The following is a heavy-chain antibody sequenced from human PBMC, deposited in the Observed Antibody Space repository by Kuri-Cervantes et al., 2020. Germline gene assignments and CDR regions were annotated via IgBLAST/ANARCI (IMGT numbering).Heavy chain of an antibody. J-gene: IGHJ6*03. CDR2: ISSSSSTI. CDR3: ARDGIATTRVFYYYYYYMDV. D-gene: IGHD1-26*01. Sequence: GESLKILWVASGFTFSSYTMNWVRQAPGKGLEWVSYISSSSSTIYYADSVKGRFTISRDNAKNSLYLQMNSLRAEDTAVHYCARDGIATTRVFYYYYYYMDVWGKGTTVTVSS. CDR1: GFTFSSYT. V-gene: IGHV3-48*01.